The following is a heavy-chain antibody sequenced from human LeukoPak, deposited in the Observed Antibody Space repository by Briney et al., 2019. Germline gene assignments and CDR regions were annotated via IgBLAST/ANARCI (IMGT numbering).Heavy chain of an antibody. CDR1: GFTFSSYG. V-gene: IGHV3-30*02. Sequence: PGGSLRLSCAASGFTFSSYGMHWVGQAPGKGLEWVAFIRYDGSNKYYADSVKGRFTISRDNSKNTLYLQMNSLRAEDTAVYYCAKDLTRRYDFWSGVDYWGQGTLVTVSS. D-gene: IGHD3-3*01. CDR3: AKDLTRRYDFWSGVDY. J-gene: IGHJ4*02. CDR2: IRYDGSNK.